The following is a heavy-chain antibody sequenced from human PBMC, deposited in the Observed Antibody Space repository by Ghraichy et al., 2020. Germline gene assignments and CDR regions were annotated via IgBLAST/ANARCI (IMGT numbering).Heavy chain of an antibody. V-gene: IGHV3-48*02. D-gene: IGHD1-14*01. Sequence: LSLTCAASGFTFSSYSMNWVRQAPGKGLEWVSYIIDRSRIHYADSVKGRFTISRDTVRKSLYLQMKSLRDEDTAVYYCARGSSTTDAFDTWGQGTMVTVSS. J-gene: IGHJ3*02. CDR2: IIDRSRI. CDR1: GFTFSSYS. CDR3: ARGSSTTDAFDT.